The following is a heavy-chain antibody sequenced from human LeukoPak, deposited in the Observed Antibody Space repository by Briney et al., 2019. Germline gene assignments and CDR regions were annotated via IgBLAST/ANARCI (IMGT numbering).Heavy chain of an antibody. CDR1: GYTFTNYD. CDR3: ARVGGTTGTTGAFDI. V-gene: IGHV1-8*03. Sequence: ASVKVSCKASGYTFTNYDINWVRQATGQGLEWMGYMNPNSGNTGYAQKFQDRVTITSDTSISTAYMELSSLKASDTAMYYCARVGGTTGTTGAFDIWGQGTMVTVSS. D-gene: IGHD1-1*01. J-gene: IGHJ3*02. CDR2: MNPNSGNT.